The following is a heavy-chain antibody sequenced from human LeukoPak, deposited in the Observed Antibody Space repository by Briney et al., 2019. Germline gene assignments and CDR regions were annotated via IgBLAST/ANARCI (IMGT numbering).Heavy chain of an antibody. CDR2: IDISGGST. V-gene: IGHV3-23*01. CDR3: ANEVRPNDY. D-gene: IGHD1-1*01. Sequence: GGSLRLSCVASGFTFSSHAMCWARQARGKGLEWVASIDISGGSTYYEDSVQGRFTISRDNSKNTLYLEMNSLRVEDTALYYCANEVRPNDYWGQGTLVTVSS. J-gene: IGHJ4*02. CDR1: GFTFSSHA.